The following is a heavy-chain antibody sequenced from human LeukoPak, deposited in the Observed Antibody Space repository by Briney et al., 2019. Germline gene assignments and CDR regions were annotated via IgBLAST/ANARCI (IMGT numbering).Heavy chain of an antibody. Sequence: PSGTLSLTCAVSGGSISSSNWWSWVRQPPGKGLEWIGEIYHSGSTNYNPSLKSRVTISVDTSKNQFSLKLSSVTAADTAVYYCARDVDTAMDNYFGYWGQGTLVTVSS. J-gene: IGHJ4*02. D-gene: IGHD5-18*01. V-gene: IGHV4-4*02. CDR1: GGSISSSNW. CDR3: ARDVDTAMDNYFGY. CDR2: IYHSGST.